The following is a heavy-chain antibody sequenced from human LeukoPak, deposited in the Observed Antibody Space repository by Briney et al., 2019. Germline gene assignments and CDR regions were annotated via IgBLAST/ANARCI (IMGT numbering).Heavy chain of an antibody. J-gene: IGHJ5*02. D-gene: IGHD6-13*01. V-gene: IGHV4-30-4*07. CDR2: IYYTGNT. CDR3: ARVLAAAGNNWFDP. Sequence: SETLSLTCTVSGGSISSGGYSWSWIRQPPGKGMEFIAYIYYTGNTYFNPSLKSRVTISVDTSKNQFSLKLSSVTAADTAVYYCARVLAAAGNNWFDPWGQGTLVTVSS. CDR1: GGSISSGGYS.